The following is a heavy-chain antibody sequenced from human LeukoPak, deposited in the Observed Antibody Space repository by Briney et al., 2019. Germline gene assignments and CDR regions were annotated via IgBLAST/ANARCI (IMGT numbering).Heavy chain of an antibody. CDR1: GFTVSDNY. CDR3: ASSSWSSEYFHY. J-gene: IGHJ1*01. D-gene: IGHD6-13*01. V-gene: IGHV3-66*01. Sequence: WESLRLSCAASGFTVSDNYMSWVRQAPGKGLEWGSVFYSGGSTRYADSVKGRFTIYRDNSKNTLYLQLNSLRAEDTAVYFCASSSWSSEYFHYWGQGTLVTVST. CDR2: FYSGGST.